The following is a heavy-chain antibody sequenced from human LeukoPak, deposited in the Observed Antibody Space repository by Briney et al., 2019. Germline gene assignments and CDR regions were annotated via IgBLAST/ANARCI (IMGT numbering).Heavy chain of an antibody. V-gene: IGHV3-30-3*01. CDR2: ISYDGSNK. J-gene: IGHJ4*02. CDR1: GFTFSSYA. Sequence: PGGSLRLSCAASGFTFSSYAMHWVRQAPGKGLEWVAVISYDGSNKYYADSVKGRFTISRDNSKNTLYLQMNSLRAEGTAVYYCARATIVVVVAAPGYWGQGTLVTVSS. D-gene: IGHD2-15*01. CDR3: ARATIVVVVAAPGY.